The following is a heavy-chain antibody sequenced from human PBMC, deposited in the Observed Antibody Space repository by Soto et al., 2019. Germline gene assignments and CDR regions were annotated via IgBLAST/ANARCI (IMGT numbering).Heavy chain of an antibody. CDR2: INPNSGGT. CDR1: GYTFTGYY. D-gene: IGHD2-2*01. V-gene: IGHV1-2*02. CDR3: ARSDIVVVPADMFYYYYGMDV. Sequence: ASVKVSCKASGYTFTGYYMHWVRQAPGQGLEWMGWINPNSGGTNYAQKFQGRVTMTRDTSISTAYMELSRLRSDDTAVYYCARSDIVVVPADMFYYYYGMDVWGQGTTVTVSS. J-gene: IGHJ6*02.